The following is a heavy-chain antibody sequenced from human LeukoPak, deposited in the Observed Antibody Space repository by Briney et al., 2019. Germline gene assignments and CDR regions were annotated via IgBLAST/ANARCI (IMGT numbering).Heavy chain of an antibody. J-gene: IGHJ1*01. CDR1: GFIFSGYA. CDR3: ARANTYYFDTSTGYYVATFHH. Sequence: GGSLRLSCSASGFIFSGYAMNWVRQAPGKGLEWVSYISSTSRTIYYADSVKGRFTISRDDAKNSLYLQMNSLRAADTAVYYCARANTYYFDTSTGYYVATFHHWGQGTLVTVSS. V-gene: IGHV3-48*01. D-gene: IGHD3-22*01. CDR2: ISSTSRTI.